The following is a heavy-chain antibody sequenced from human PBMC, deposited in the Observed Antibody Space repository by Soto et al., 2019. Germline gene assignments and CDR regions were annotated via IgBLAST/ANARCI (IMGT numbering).Heavy chain of an antibody. CDR1: GYTFTSYA. CDR2: INAGNGNT. Sequence: QVQLVQSGAEVKKPGASVKVSCKASGYTFTSYAMHWVRQAPGQRLEWMGWINAGNGNTKYSQKFQGRVTITRDTCASTAYMELSSLRSEDPAVYDCARGPGGPDGPGDYWGQGTLVTVSS. D-gene: IGHD2-15*01. J-gene: IGHJ4*02. V-gene: IGHV1-3*01. CDR3: ARGPGGPDGPGDY.